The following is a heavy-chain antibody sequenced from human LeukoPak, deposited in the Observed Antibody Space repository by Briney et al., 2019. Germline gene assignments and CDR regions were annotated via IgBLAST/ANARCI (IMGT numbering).Heavy chain of an antibody. CDR3: ARGGIRGYSAFDNLDF. J-gene: IGHJ4*02. V-gene: IGHV4-59*01. Sequence: PSETLSLTCAVSGASINDFYWTWIRQPPGKGLEWIGYVYYGGSTNYNPSLKSRVSMSVDTSKNQFSLTLTSVTVADTAFYYCARGGIRGYSAFDNLDFWGLGTHVTVSS. CDR2: VYYGGST. D-gene: IGHD5-12*01. CDR1: GASINDFY.